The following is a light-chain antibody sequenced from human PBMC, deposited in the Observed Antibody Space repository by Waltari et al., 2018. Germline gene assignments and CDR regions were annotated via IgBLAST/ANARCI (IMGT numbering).Light chain of an antibody. CDR3: QQRSSWPLT. J-gene: IGKJ4*01. CDR1: QTVSTY. V-gene: IGKV3-11*01. Sequence: EVVLTQSQATLSLSPGARATLSCRASQTVSTYLAWYHQKPGQAPRLLIYDASNRATGIPARFSGSGSGTDFTLTISSLEPDDFGLYYCQQRSSWPLTFGGGSKVEIK. CDR2: DAS.